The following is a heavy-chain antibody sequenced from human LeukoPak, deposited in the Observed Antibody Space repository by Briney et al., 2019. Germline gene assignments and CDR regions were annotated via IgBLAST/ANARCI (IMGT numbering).Heavy chain of an antibody. D-gene: IGHD3-10*01. V-gene: IGHV3-9*01. J-gene: IGHJ4*02. Sequence: GGSLRLSCAASGFTFDDYAMHWVRQAPGKGLEWVSGISWNSGSIGYADSVKGRFTISRGNAKNSLYLQMNSLRAEDTALYFCAKDAVVRGVRPYYFDYWGLGTLVTVSS. CDR1: GFTFDDYA. CDR3: AKDAVVRGVRPYYFDY. CDR2: ISWNSGSI.